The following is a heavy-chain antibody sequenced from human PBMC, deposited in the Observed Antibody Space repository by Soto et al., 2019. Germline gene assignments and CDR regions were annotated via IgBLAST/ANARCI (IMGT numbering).Heavy chain of an antibody. J-gene: IGHJ6*02. CDR3: ARDFYDILTGYFYGMDV. Sequence: ASVKVSCKASGYTFTSYYMHCVRQAPGQGLEWMGIINPSGGSTSYAQKFQGRVTMTRDTSTSTVYMELSSLRSEDTAVYYCARDFYDILTGYFYGMDVWGQGTTVTVSS. CDR2: INPSGGST. V-gene: IGHV1-46*01. D-gene: IGHD3-9*01. CDR1: GYTFTSYY.